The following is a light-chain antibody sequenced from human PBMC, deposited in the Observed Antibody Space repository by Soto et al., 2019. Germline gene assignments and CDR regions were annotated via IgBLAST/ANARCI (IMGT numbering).Light chain of an antibody. V-gene: IGLV2-14*03. Sequence: QSALTQPASVSGSPGQSISISCTGTTSYVGRYNYVSWYQQHPGEAPKLMIYDVSYRPSWVSNRFSGSKSGITASLTISGLQAEDEADYYCNSFTTSSTYVFGTGTKVTVL. J-gene: IGLJ1*01. CDR1: TSYVGRYNY. CDR3: NSFTTSSTYV. CDR2: DVS.